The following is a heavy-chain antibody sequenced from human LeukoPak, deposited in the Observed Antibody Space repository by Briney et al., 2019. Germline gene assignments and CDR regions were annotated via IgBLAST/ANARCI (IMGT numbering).Heavy chain of an antibody. CDR2: IEEDGSGK. D-gene: IGHD1-14*01. J-gene: IGHJ4*02. Sequence: PGGSLRLSCAASGFTLSSYAMSWVRQAPGKGLEWVANIEEDGSGKYYVDAVKGRFTISRDNTKNLLYLQMNSLRVEDTAVYYCARDPPRKARLGGGYWGQGALVTVSS. V-gene: IGHV3-7*01. CDR1: GFTLSSYA. CDR3: ARDPPRKARLGGGY.